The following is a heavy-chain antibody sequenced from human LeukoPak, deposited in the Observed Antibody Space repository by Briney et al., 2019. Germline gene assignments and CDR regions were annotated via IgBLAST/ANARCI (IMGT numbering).Heavy chain of an antibody. CDR1: GGSVSSSY. CDR3: TTDLGEY. D-gene: IGHD3-16*01. V-gene: IGHV3-15*01. CDR2: IISKTDGGTT. Sequence: PSETLSLTCTVSGGSVSSSYWSWVRQAPGKGLEWVGCIISKTDGGTTDYAAPVKVRFTISRDDSKNTLYLQMNSLKTEDTAVYYCTTDLGEYWGQGTLVTVSS. J-gene: IGHJ4*02.